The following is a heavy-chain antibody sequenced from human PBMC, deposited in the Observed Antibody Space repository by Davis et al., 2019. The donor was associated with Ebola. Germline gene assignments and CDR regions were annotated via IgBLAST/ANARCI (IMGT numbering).Heavy chain of an antibody. CDR3: AKDPSALITVPIFGIIGGYFEY. Sequence: PGGSLRLSCVASGFTFSTYVMTWVRQAPGKGLEWVSGIGGGGGSTYYADSVKGRFTISRDNSKNTVYLQMNSLRAEDTAVYYCAKDPSALITVPIFGIIGGYFEYWGQGTQVTVSS. CDR1: GFTFSTYV. V-gene: IGHV3-23*01. D-gene: IGHD3-3*01. CDR2: IGGGGGST. J-gene: IGHJ4*02.